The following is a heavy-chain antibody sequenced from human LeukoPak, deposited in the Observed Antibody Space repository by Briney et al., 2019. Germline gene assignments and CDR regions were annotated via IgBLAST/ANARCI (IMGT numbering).Heavy chain of an antibody. CDR2: INWNSGST. CDR1: GFTFDDYG. Sequence: GGSLRLSCAASGFTFDDYGMSWVRQAPGKGLEWVSGINWNSGSTGYADSVKGRFTISRDNAKNSLYLQMNSLRAEDTALYYCARAKDCSSTTCPSDIWGQGTMVTVSS. V-gene: IGHV3-20*04. CDR3: ARAKDCSSTTCPSDI. D-gene: IGHD2-2*01. J-gene: IGHJ3*02.